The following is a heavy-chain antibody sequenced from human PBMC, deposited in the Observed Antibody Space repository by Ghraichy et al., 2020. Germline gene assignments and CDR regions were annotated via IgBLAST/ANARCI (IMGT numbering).Heavy chain of an antibody. V-gene: IGHV3-23*01. CDR3: AKNPHLYYFDY. J-gene: IGHJ4*02. CDR1: GFTFSSYA. Sequence: LSLTCAASGFTFSSYAMSWVRQAPGKGLEWVSAISGSGGSTYYADSVKGRFTISRDNSKNTLYLQMNSLRAEDTAVYYCAKNPHLYYFDYWGQGTLVTVSS. CDR2: ISGSGGST.